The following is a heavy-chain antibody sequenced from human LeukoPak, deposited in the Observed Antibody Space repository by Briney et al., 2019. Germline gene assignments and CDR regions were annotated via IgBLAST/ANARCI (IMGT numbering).Heavy chain of an antibody. J-gene: IGHJ5*02. Sequence: SETLSLTCTVSGGSIGSSSYYWGWIRQPPGKGLEWIGSIYYSGSTYYNPSLKSRVTISVDTSKNQFSLKLSSVTAADTAVYYCARLSVGNWFDPWGQGTLVTVSS. CDR3: ARLSVGNWFDP. CDR1: GGSIGSSSYY. CDR2: IYYSGST. D-gene: IGHD3-16*02. V-gene: IGHV4-39*07.